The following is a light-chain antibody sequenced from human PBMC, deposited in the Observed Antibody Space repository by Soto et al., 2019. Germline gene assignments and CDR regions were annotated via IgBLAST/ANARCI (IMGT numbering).Light chain of an antibody. CDR3: LRRSAWWT. Sequence: EIVLTQSPATLSLSPGERATLSCRASQSVSTYLAWYQQKPGQPPRLLIYDASTRATGIPARFSRSGSGADFTLTISSLEAEDFAGYYCLRRSAWWTVGQGPKVEIK. J-gene: IGKJ1*01. CDR2: DAS. CDR1: QSVSTY. V-gene: IGKV3-11*01.